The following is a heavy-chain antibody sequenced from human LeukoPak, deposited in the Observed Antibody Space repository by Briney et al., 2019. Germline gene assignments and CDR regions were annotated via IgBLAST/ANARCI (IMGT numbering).Heavy chain of an antibody. D-gene: IGHD5-18*01. CDR3: AREYSYGYLHYYYMDV. CDR2: INHSGST. CDR1: GGSFSGYY. J-gene: IGHJ6*03. V-gene: IGHV4-34*01. Sequence: SETLSLTCAVSGGSFSGYYWSWIRQPPGKGLEWIGEINHSGSTNYNPYLKSRVTISVDTSKNQFSLTLSSVTAADTAVYYCAREYSYGYLHYYYMDVWGKGTTVTISS.